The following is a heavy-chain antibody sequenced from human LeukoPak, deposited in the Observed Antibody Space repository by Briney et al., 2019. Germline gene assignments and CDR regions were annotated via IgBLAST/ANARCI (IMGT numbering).Heavy chain of an antibody. CDR3: ARHLYGSGSPLDY. D-gene: IGHD3-10*01. CDR1: GASISRGGYS. V-gene: IGHV4-30-2*01. Sequence: PSETLSLTCDVSGASISRGGYSWSWIRQPPGKGLEWIGYIYHSGSTYYNPSLKSRVTISMDRSKNQFSLKLSSVTAADTAVYYCARHLYGSGSPLDYWGQGILVTVSS. CDR2: IYHSGST. J-gene: IGHJ4*02.